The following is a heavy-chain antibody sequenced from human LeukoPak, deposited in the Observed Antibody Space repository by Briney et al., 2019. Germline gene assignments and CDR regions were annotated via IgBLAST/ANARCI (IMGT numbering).Heavy chain of an antibody. Sequence: GGSLRLSCAASGFTFSSYAMSWVRQAPGKGLELVSAISGSGGSTYYADSVKGRFTISRDNSKNTLYLQMNSLRPEDTAVYYCARDRDGYNVNWFDPWGQGTLVTVSS. J-gene: IGHJ5*02. D-gene: IGHD5-24*01. V-gene: IGHV3-23*01. CDR2: ISGSGGST. CDR1: GFTFSSYA. CDR3: ARDRDGYNVNWFDP.